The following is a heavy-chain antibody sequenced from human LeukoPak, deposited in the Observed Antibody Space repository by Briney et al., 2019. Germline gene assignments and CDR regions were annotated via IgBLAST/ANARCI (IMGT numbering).Heavy chain of an antibody. CDR3: ARDHDYYDSSGYPH. D-gene: IGHD3-22*01. CDR2: INPNSGGT. CDR1: GHTFTGYY. Sequence: ASVKASCKASGHTFTGYYMHWVRQAPGQGLEWMGWINPNSGGTNYAQKFQGRVTTTRDTSISTAYMELSRLRSDDTAVYYCARDHDYYDSSGYPHWGQGTLVTVSS. V-gene: IGHV1-2*02. J-gene: IGHJ4*02.